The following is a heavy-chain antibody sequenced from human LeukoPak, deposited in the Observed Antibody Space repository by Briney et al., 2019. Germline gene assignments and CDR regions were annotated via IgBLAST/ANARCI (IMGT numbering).Heavy chain of an antibody. D-gene: IGHD6-13*01. Sequence: SETLSLTCTVSGGSISSYYWSWIRQPAGKGLEWIGRIYTSGSTNYNPSLKSRVTMSVDTSKNQFSLKLSPVTAADTAVYYRARVGGIAAAGLYYFDYWGQGTLVTVSS. CDR3: ARVGGIAAAGLYYFDY. J-gene: IGHJ4*02. V-gene: IGHV4-4*07. CDR2: IYTSGST. CDR1: GGSISSYY.